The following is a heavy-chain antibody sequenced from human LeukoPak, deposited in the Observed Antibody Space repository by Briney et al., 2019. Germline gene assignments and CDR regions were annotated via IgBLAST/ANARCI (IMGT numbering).Heavy chain of an antibody. CDR1: GGSVSSGSYY. CDR2: IYYGGST. D-gene: IGHD2-2*02. J-gene: IGHJ4*02. V-gene: IGHV4-61*01. Sequence: SETLSLTCTVSGGSVSSGSYYWSWIRQPPGKGLEWIGYIYYGGSTNYNPSLKSRVTISVDTSKNQFSLKLSSVTAADTAVYYCARGGYQLPYKYFDYWGQGTLVTVSS. CDR3: ARGGYQLPYKYFDY.